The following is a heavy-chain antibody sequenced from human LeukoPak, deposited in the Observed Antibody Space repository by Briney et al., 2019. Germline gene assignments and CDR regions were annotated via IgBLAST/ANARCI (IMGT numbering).Heavy chain of an antibody. V-gene: IGHV3-20*04. CDR3: GKDMSPGGLDN. J-gene: IGHJ4*02. D-gene: IGHD3-10*01. Sequence: PGGSLRLSCAASGFTFDDYGMSWVRQAPGKGLEWVSGIIWSGGSTGYADSVKGRFTISRDNAKNSLYLQMNSLRAEDTALYYCGKDMSPGGLDNWGQGTLVTVSS. CDR1: GFTFDDYG. CDR2: IIWSGGST.